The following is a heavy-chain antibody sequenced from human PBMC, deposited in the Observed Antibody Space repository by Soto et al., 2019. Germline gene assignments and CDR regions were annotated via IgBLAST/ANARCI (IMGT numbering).Heavy chain of an antibody. V-gene: IGHV3-74*01. CDR2: MNSDGSST. D-gene: IGHD6-13*01. Sequence: GGSVRLSCAASGFTFSISEMGWVRQAPGQGLEWVSRMNSDGSSTNYADSVKGRFTVSRDNAKNTLYLQLNSLRAEDTAVYYCAKDVASSLQQRDGDYCDVMDVCGQGSTVTGSS. J-gene: IGHJ6*02. CDR3: AKDVASSLQQRDGDYCDVMDV. CDR1: GFTFSISE.